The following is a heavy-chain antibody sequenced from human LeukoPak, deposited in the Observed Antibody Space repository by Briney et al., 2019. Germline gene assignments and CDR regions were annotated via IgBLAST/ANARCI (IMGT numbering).Heavy chain of an antibody. CDR2: INHSGST. J-gene: IGHJ4*02. V-gene: IGHV4-34*01. CDR3: ASGSPDYGDYIY. D-gene: IGHD4-17*01. CDR1: GGSFSGYY. Sequence: SETLSLTCGVYGGSFSGYYWSWIHQPPGKGLEWIGEINHSGSTNYNPSLKSRVTISADTSKNQFSLRLRSVTAPDTAVYYCASGSPDYGDYIYWGQGTLVTVSS.